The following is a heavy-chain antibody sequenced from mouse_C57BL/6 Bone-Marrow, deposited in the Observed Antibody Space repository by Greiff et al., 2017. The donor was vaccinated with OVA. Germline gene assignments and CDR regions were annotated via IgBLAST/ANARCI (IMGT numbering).Heavy chain of an antibody. V-gene: IGHV1-19*01. J-gene: IGHJ4*01. CDR3: ARFYYGSSAYAMDY. D-gene: IGHD1-1*01. CDR1: GYTFTDYY. Sequence: EVQLVESGPVLVKPGASVKMSCKASGYTFTDYYMNWVKQSHGKSLEWIGVINPYNGGTSYNQKFKGKATLTVDKSSSTAYMELNSLTSEDSAVYYCARFYYGSSAYAMDYWGQGTSVTVSS. CDR2: INPYNGGT.